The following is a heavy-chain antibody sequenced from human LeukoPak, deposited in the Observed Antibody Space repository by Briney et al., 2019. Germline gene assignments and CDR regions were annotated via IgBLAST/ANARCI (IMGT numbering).Heavy chain of an antibody. V-gene: IGHV4-4*07. CDR2: IYTSGST. Sequence: SETLSLSCTVSGGSISSYYWSWIRQPAGKGLEWIGRIYTSGSTNYNPSLKSRVTMSVDTSKNQFSLKLSSVTAADTAVYYCARASSLMVYDILTGPTYYFDYWGQGTLVTVSS. CDR1: GGSISSYY. J-gene: IGHJ4*02. CDR3: ARASSLMVYDILTGPTYYFDY. D-gene: IGHD3-9*01.